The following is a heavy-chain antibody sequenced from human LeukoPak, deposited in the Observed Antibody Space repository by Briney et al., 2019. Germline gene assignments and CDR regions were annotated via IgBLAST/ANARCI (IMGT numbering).Heavy chain of an antibody. CDR1: GYSFTSYW. CDR3: ARMRGPFDYYDSSGYYSLDY. CDR2: IYPGDSDT. Sequence: GESLQISSQGSGYSFTSYWIGWGRPMTGKGREWMGIIYPGDSDTRYSPPFQGQVTISADKSISTAYLQWSSLKASDTAMYYCARMRGPFDYYDSSGYYSLDYWGQGTLVTVSS. J-gene: IGHJ4*02. V-gene: IGHV5-51*01. D-gene: IGHD3-22*01.